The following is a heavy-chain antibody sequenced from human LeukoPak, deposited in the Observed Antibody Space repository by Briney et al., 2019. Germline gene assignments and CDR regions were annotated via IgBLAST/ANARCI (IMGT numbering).Heavy chain of an antibody. CDR3: ARGVVPADAFDI. J-gene: IGHJ3*02. Sequence: SETLSLTCTVSGGSISSYYWSWIRQPPGKGLEWIGYIYYSGSPNYNPSLKSRVTISVDTSKNQFSLKLSSVTAADTAVYYCARGVVPADAFDIWGQGTMVTVSS. D-gene: IGHD2-2*01. V-gene: IGHV4-59*01. CDR2: IYYSGSP. CDR1: GGSISSYY.